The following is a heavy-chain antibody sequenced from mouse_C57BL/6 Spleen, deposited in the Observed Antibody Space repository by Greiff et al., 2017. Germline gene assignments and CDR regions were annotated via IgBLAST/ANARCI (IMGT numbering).Heavy chain of an antibody. CDR2: IYPGDGDT. J-gene: IGHJ1*03. D-gene: IGHD4-1*01. V-gene: IGHV1-82*01. Sequence: VKVVESGPELVKPGASVKISCKASGYAFSSSWMNWVKQRPGKGLEWIGRIYPGDGDTNYNGKFKGKATLTADKSSSTAYMQLSSLTSEDSAVYFCARDWDLYWYFDVWGTGTTVTVSS. CDR1: GYAFSSSW. CDR3: ARDWDLYWYFDV.